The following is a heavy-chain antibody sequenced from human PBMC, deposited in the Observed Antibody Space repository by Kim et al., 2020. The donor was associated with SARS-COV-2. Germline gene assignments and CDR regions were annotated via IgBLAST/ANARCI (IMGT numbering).Heavy chain of an antibody. CDR3: ARDTGVAVAGADAFDI. D-gene: IGHD6-19*01. V-gene: IGHV3-30*07. Sequence: SVKGRFTISRDNSKNTLYLQMNSLRAEDTAVYYCARDTGVAVAGADAFDIWGQGTMVTVSS. J-gene: IGHJ3*02.